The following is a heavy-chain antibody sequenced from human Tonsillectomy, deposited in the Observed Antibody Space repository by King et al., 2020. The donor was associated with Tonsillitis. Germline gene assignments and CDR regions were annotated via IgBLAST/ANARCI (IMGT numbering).Heavy chain of an antibody. D-gene: IGHD3-22*01. Sequence: QLVQSGAEVKKPGSSVKVSCKASAGTFSRHAISWVRQAPGQGLEWMGALIPNFGSTNYAQKFQGRVTMTADESTRTAKMELSSLRSEDTAVYYCASQGGYYVDDWGQGTLVTVSS. J-gene: IGHJ4*02. CDR1: AGTFSRHA. CDR2: LIPNFGST. V-gene: IGHV1-69*12. CDR3: ASQGGYYVDD.